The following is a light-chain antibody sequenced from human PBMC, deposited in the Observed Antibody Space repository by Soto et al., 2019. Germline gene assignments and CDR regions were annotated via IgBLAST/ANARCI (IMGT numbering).Light chain of an antibody. CDR1: SGDVGAYNY. J-gene: IGLJ2*01. V-gene: IGLV2-8*01. CDR2: EVT. CDR3: SSYAGSKTFI. Sequence: QSVLTQPPSASGSPGQSVTISCTGTSGDVGAYNYVSWYQQHPGKALKLMIYEVTKRPSGVPDRFSGSKSGATASLTVSGLQAEDEADYYCSSYAGSKTFIFGGGTQLTVL.